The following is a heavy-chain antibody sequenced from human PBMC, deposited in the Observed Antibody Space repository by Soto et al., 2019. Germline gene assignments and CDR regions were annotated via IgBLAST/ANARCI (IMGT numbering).Heavy chain of an antibody. Sequence: KTSETLSLTCTVSGGTFSSSSYYWAWIRQPPGKGLEWIGSVYYSGITHCNPSLKSRVTISVDTAKNQFSLKLSSVAAADTAVYYCARHSRGRDAYFLWELEYWGQATLVLVSS. D-gene: IGHD1-26*01. CDR3: ARHSRGRDAYFLWELEY. CDR2: VYYSGIT. CDR1: GGTFSSSSYY. J-gene: IGHJ4*02. V-gene: IGHV4-39*01.